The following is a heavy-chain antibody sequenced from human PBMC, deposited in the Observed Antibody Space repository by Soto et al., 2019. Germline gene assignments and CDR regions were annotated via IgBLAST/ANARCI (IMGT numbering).Heavy chain of an antibody. D-gene: IGHD1-26*01. CDR2: IYPGDSDT. V-gene: IGHV5-51*01. Sequence: GESLKISCKGSGYSFTSYWNGCVRQMPGKGLEWMGIIYPGDSDTRYSPSFQGQVTISADKSISTAYLQWSSLKASDTAMYYCARLHTHWEDYYYYMDVWGKGATVTVSS. J-gene: IGHJ6*03. CDR3: ARLHTHWEDYYYYMDV. CDR1: GYSFTSYW.